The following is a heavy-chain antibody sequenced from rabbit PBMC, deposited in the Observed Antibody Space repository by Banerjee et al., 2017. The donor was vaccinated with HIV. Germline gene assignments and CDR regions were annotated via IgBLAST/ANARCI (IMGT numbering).Heavy chain of an antibody. CDR1: GFSFSSSYW. CDR2: IDPVFGST. D-gene: IGHD2-1*01. V-gene: IGHV1S45*01. CDR3: VRGWDDYGDLTRLDL. Sequence: EESGGDLVKPEGSLTLTCTASGFSFSSSYWICWVRQAPGKGLEWIGYIDPVFGSTYYASWVNGRFTISSHNAQNTLYLQLNSLTAADTATYFCVRGWDDYGDLTRLDLWGPGTLVTVS. J-gene: IGHJ3*01.